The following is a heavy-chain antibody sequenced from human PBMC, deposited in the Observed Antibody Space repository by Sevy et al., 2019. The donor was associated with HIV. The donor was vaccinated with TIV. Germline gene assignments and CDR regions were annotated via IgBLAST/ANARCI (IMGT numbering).Heavy chain of an antibody. Sequence: GGSLRLSCAASGFTFSDYWMSWVRQAPGKGLEWVANIKQDGSLKYFVDSVNGRFTISRDNAKNSLYLQMDNLRAEDTAVYYCARKVGDMWGQGTMVTVSS. V-gene: IGHV3-7*01. J-gene: IGHJ3*01. CDR3: ARKVGDM. D-gene: IGHD1-26*01. CDR2: IKQDGSLK. CDR1: GFTFSDYW.